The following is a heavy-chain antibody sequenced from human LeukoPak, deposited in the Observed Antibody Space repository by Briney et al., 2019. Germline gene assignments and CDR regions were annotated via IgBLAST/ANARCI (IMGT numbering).Heavy chain of an antibody. CDR1: GFTFSNAW. Sequence: GGSLRLSCAASGFTFSNAWMSWVRQAPGKGLEWVSVIYSGGSTYYADSVKGRFTISRDNSKNTLYLQMNSLRAEDTAVYYCARQESSGFIDYWGQGTLVTVSS. CDR3: ARQESSGFIDY. CDR2: IYSGGST. J-gene: IGHJ4*02. D-gene: IGHD3-22*01. V-gene: IGHV3-66*04.